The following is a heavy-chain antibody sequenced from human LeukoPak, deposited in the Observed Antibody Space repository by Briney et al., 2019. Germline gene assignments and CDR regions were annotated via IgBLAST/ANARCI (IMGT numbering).Heavy chain of an antibody. D-gene: IGHD2-2*01. CDR1: GFTFSSYG. CDR3: ARTRGSTSPAYYYGMDV. CDR2: IWYDGSNK. J-gene: IGHJ6*02. V-gene: IGHV3-33*01. Sequence: RSLRLSCAASGFTFSSYGMHWVRQAPGKGLEWVAVIWYDGSNKYYADSVKGRFTISRDNFKNTLYLQMNSLRAEDTAVYYCARTRGSTSPAYYYGMDVWGQGTTVTVSS.